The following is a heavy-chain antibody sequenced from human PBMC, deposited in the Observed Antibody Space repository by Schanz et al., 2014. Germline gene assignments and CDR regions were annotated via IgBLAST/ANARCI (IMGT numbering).Heavy chain of an antibody. D-gene: IGHD2-8*02. CDR1: GYTFSDYG. J-gene: IGHJ3*01. V-gene: IGHV1-18*01. CDR2: ISPYTGNT. Sequence: QVHLVQSGAEVKKPGASVKVSCKTSGYTFSDYGITWVRQAPGQGLEWVGWISPYTGNTHYFDKMEGRVTMTTDTATSTAYMELRSLRSDDTAMYDCSTMSGYCTATACQILEGLDVWGQGTMVTVSS. CDR3: STMSGYCTATACQILEGLDV.